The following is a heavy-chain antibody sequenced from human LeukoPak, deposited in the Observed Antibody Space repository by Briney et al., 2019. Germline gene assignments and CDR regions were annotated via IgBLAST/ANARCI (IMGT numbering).Heavy chain of an antibody. J-gene: IGHJ3*02. CDR1: GFTFSAYW. CDR2: IKQDGSEK. D-gene: IGHD4-11*01. CDR3: ARSDSSDAFDI. Sequence: SGGSLRLSCVDSGFTFSAYWMSWVRQAPGKGLEWVASIKQDGSEKQYVDSVKGRFTISRDNAENSLYLQMSSLRVEDTAVYYCARSDSSDAFDIWGQGTMVTVSS. V-gene: IGHV3-7*01.